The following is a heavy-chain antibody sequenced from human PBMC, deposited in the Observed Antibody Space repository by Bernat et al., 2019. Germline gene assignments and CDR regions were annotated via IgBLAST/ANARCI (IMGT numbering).Heavy chain of an antibody. CDR3: ARAGTVLRFLEWLSTNWFDP. D-gene: IGHD3-3*01. CDR2: ISSSSSYI. CDR1: GFTFSSYS. J-gene: IGHJ5*02. V-gene: IGHV3-21*01. Sequence: EVQLVESGGGLDKPGGSLRLSCAASGFTFSSYSMNWVRQAPGKGLEWVSSISSSSSYIYYADSVKGRFTISRDNAKNSLYLQMNSLRAEDTAVYYCARAGTVLRFLEWLSTNWFDPWGQGTLVTVSS.